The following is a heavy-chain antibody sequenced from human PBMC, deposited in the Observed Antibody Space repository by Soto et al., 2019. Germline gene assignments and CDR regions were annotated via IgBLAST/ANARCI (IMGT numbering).Heavy chain of an antibody. CDR1: GYTLTSYY. J-gene: IGHJ6*02. V-gene: IGHV1-46*01. D-gene: IGHD3-10*01. Sequence: QAQLVQSGAEVKKPGASVKVSCKASGYTLTSYYMYWVRQAPGQGLEWMGMINPSGGSTNYAQKFPGRVTMTRDTSTSTVYMELSSLRSEDTAVYYCARKWFGDTDGMDVWGQGTTVIVSS. CDR2: INPSGGST. CDR3: ARKWFGDTDGMDV.